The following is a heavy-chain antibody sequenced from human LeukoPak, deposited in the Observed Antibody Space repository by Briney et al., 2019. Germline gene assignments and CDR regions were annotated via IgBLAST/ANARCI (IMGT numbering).Heavy chain of an antibody. CDR2: IYSTGST. J-gene: IGHJ4*02. CDR3: ARGIADPYSFDS. V-gene: IGHV4-4*07. Sequence: SETLSLTCTVSGGSINFYYWNWIRQPAGKGLEWIGRIYSTGSTNYSPSLKSRVTMSVDKSKNQFSLNLSSVTAADAAVYYCARGIADPYSFDSWGQGILVTVSS. D-gene: IGHD6-13*01. CDR1: GGSINFYY.